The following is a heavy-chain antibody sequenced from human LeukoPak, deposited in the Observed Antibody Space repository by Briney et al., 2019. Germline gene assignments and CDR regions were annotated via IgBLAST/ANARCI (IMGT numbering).Heavy chain of an antibody. CDR3: TTQGGGSGYQSFSFDY. V-gene: IGHV3-15*01. D-gene: IGHD3-22*01. CDR2: IKSKTDGGTT. Sequence: GGSLRLSCAASGFTFSNAWMSWVRQAPGKGLEWVGRIKSKTDGGTTEYAAAVKGKFNSSRDEEKKRVYLQMNSLKTEDTAVYYCTTQGGGSGYQSFSFDYWGQGTLVTVSS. CDR1: GFTFSNAW. J-gene: IGHJ4*02.